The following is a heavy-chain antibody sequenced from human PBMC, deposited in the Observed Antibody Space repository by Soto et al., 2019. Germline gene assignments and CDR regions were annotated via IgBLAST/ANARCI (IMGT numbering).Heavy chain of an antibody. CDR3: ATAVEVVAAPPNRFAP. CDR2: IDPEDGET. J-gene: IGHJ5*02. Sequence: MHLVRHAPGEGLEWMGGIDPEDGETIYAQKFKGRVTMTEDTSTDTAYMELSSLRSEDTAVYYCATAVEVVAAPPNRFAPWGQGTLVTVSS. D-gene: IGHD2-15*01. V-gene: IGHV1-24*01.